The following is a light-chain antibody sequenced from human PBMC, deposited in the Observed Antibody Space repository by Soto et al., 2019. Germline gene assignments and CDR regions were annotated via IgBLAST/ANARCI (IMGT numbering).Light chain of an antibody. Sequence: QSVLTQPPSVSVAPGQRVTISCTGSRSNIGAGYDVHWYQQLPGTAPKLLIHGDSNRPSGVPDRFSGSKSGTSASLAITGLQAEDEADYYCQSYDSSLSVLYVFGTGTKLTVL. CDR3: QSYDSSLSVLYV. CDR2: GDS. J-gene: IGLJ1*01. V-gene: IGLV1-40*01. CDR1: RSNIGAGYD.